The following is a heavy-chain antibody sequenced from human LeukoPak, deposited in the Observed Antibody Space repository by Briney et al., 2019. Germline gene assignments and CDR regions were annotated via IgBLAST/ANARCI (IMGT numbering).Heavy chain of an antibody. Sequence: PSETLSLTCTVSGGSISSYYWSWIRQPPGKGLDWIGYIYYSGSTNYNPSLKSRVTISVDTSKNQFSLKLSSVTAADTAVYYCARRWTGDAFDIWGQGTMVTVSS. CDR1: GGSISSYY. CDR2: IYYSGST. CDR3: ARRWTGDAFDI. D-gene: IGHD3/OR15-3a*01. V-gene: IGHV4-59*01. J-gene: IGHJ3*02.